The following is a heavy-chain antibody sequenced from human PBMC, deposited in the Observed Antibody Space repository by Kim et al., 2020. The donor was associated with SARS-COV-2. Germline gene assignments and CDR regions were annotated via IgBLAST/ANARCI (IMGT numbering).Heavy chain of an antibody. J-gene: IGHJ4*02. D-gene: IGHD4-4*01. CDR3: ARSLGGKDNDYNY. V-gene: IGHV3-48*04. CDR2: ISGRSKTI. Sequence: GGSLRLSCAASGFTFSNSSMNWVRQAPGKGLEWVSYISGRSKTIYYVDSVKGRFTISRDNAKNSLYLQMNGLRVEDTAVYYCARSLGGKDNDYNYWGQGT. CDR1: GFTFSNSS.